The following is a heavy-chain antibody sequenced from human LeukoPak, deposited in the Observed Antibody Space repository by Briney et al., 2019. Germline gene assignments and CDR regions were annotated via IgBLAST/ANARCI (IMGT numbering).Heavy chain of an antibody. Sequence: SETLSLTCAVYGGSFSGYYWSWIRQPPGKGLEWIGEINHSGSTSYNPSLKSRVTISVDTSKNQFSLKLSSVTAADTAVYYCARGIHYYDSSGYPSKYSDSVDYWGQGTLVTVSS. V-gene: IGHV4-34*01. D-gene: IGHD3-22*01. CDR3: ARGIHYYDSSGYPSKYSDSVDY. J-gene: IGHJ4*02. CDR1: GGSFSGYY. CDR2: INHSGST.